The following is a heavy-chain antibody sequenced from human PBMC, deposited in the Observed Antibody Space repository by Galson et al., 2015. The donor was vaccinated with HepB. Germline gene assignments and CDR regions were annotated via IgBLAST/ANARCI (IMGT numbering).Heavy chain of an antibody. D-gene: IGHD1-26*01. V-gene: IGHV3-30-3*01. CDR2: TSFDETFK. CDR1: GFTFSIYA. J-gene: IGHJ3*02. Sequence: SGAEVKKPGESLRLSCAASGFTFSIYAMHWVRQAPGKGLEWVAVTSFDETFKKYADSVRGRFTISKDNSENTLFLQMSSLRLEDTGVYYCARRDYYNGNPDVALDIWGQGTLVTVS. CDR3: ARRDYYNGNPDVALDI.